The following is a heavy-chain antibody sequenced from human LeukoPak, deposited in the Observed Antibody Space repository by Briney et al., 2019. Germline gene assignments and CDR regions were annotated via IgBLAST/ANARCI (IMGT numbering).Heavy chain of an antibody. CDR2: INPNSGGT. J-gene: IGHJ4*02. CDR3: ARGGRSSGWYYFDY. Sequence: ASVKVSCKASGYTSTGYYMHWVRQAPGQGLEWMGWINPNSGGTNYAQKFQGRVTMTRDTSISTAYMEPSRLRSDDTAVYYCARGGRSSGWYYFDYWGQGTLVTVSS. V-gene: IGHV1-2*02. CDR1: GYTSTGYY. D-gene: IGHD6-19*01.